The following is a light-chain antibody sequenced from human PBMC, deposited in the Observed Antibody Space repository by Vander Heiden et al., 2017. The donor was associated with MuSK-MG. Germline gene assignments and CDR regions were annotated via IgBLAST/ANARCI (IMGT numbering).Light chain of an antibody. J-gene: IGLJ3*02. CDR3: PSYASSNHWV. CDR1: SGSIASNY. CDR2: EVN. V-gene: IGLV6-57*01. Sequence: NFMLTQPNSGSESPGKTVTISGTRSSGSIASNYVLCYHHRPGKSTTTVIYEVNQRRSGVPYPFSCSIDCSSTAASLTISVPTTEADADYYSPSYASSNHWVFGGGTKLTVL.